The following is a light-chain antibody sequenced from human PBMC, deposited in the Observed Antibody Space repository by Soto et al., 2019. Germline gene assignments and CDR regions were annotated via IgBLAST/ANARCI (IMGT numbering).Light chain of an antibody. Sequence: QSALTQPASVSGSPGQSITISCTGTSSDVGTYNYVSWYQQHPGKAPKLMIYEVSNRPSGVSNRFSGSKSDNTASLTISGLQAEDEADYYCSSYTRRGTVVIGGGTKLTVL. CDR1: SSDVGTYNY. V-gene: IGLV2-14*01. CDR2: EVS. CDR3: SSYTRRGTVV. J-gene: IGLJ2*01.